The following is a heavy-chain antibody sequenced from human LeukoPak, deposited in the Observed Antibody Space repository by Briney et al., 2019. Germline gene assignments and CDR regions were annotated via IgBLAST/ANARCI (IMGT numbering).Heavy chain of an antibody. CDR1: GFTFSSYW. CDR3: ARAGPAYLLRFLEWQRHYFDY. D-gene: IGHD3-3*01. J-gene: IGHJ4*02. V-gene: IGHV3-7*01. Sequence: TGGSLRLSCAASGFTFSSYWMSWVRQAPGEGLEWVANIKQDGSEKYYVDSVKGRFTISRDNAKNSLYLQMNSLRAEDTDVYYCARAGPAYLLRFLEWQRHYFDYWGQGTLVTVSS. CDR2: IKQDGSEK.